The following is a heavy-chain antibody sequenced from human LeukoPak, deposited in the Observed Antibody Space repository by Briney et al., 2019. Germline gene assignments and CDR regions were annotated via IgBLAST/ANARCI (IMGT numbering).Heavy chain of an antibody. CDR1: GFTFSSYG. CDR2: ISYDGSNK. CDR3: ARVTAIRGGVGDY. D-gene: IGHD2-21*02. J-gene: IGHJ4*02. V-gene: IGHV3-30*19. Sequence: GGSLRLSCAASGFTFSSYGMHRVRQAPGKGLEWVAVISYDGSNKYYADSVKGRFTISRDNSKNTLYLQMNSLRAEDTAVYYCARVTAIRGGVGDYWGQGTLVTVSS.